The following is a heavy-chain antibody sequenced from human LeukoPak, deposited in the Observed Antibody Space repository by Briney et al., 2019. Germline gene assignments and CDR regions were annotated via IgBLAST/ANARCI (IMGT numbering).Heavy chain of an antibody. CDR2: ISRDGSCT. CDR3: VRDIYTGANWYVGQGWFDP. Sequence: PGGSLRLACAASGISFSSHWMHWVRQAPGKGLAWVAHISRDGSCTTYADSVKGRFTISRDNAKNTLYLQMNSLRAEHTAVYYCVRDIYTGANWYVGQGWFDPWGQGTLVTVSS. CDR1: GISFSSHW. V-gene: IGHV3-74*01. D-gene: IGHD1-1*01. J-gene: IGHJ5*02.